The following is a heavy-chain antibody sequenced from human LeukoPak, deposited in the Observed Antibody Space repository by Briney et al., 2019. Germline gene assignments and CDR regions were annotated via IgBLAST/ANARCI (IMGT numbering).Heavy chain of an antibody. Sequence: SETLSLTCTVSGVSISSSNSYWGWIRQPPGKGLEWIGSIYYSGNTYYNASLKSQVSISIDTSKNQFSLKLSSVTAADTALYYCARSVGVVVPAASLGFDYWGQGTLVTVSS. CDR1: GVSISSSNSY. J-gene: IGHJ4*02. V-gene: IGHV4-39*01. D-gene: IGHD2-2*01. CDR2: IYYSGNT. CDR3: ARSVGVVVPAASLGFDY.